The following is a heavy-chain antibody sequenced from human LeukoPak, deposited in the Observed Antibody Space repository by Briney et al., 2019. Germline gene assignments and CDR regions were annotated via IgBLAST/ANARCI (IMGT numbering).Heavy chain of an antibody. CDR3: ARDQGPEQLTDWYFDL. J-gene: IGHJ2*01. D-gene: IGHD6-6*01. CDR1: GFTVSSNY. CDR2: IYSGGST. V-gene: IGHV3-53*01. Sequence: GGSLRLSCAASGFTVSSNYMSWVRQAPGKGLEWVSVIYSGGSTYYADSVKGRFTISRDNSKNTLYLQMNSLRAEDTAVYYCARDQGPEQLTDWYFDLWGRGTLVTVSS.